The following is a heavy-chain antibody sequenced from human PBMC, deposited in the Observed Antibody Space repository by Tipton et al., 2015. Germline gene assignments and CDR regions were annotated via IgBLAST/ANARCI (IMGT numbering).Heavy chain of an antibody. J-gene: IGHJ4*02. CDR3: ARNRGISH. Sequence: SLRLSCAASGFTFSSNWTSWVRQAPGKGLEWVANIKEDGSEKFYVDSVKGRFTISRDNAKNSLYLQMNSLRAEDTAVYYCARNRGISHWGQGTLVTVSS. CDR2: IKEDGSEK. V-gene: IGHV3-7*03. CDR1: GFTFSSNW. D-gene: IGHD3-16*01.